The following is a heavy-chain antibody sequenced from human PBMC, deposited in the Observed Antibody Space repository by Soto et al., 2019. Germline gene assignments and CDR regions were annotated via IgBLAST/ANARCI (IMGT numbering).Heavy chain of an antibody. CDR1: GFTFCGYY. J-gene: IGHJ4*02. D-gene: IGHD4-17*01. Sequence: GGALRLSRASSGFTFCGYYLHRNPPGPGKGLEWISYISGNGEVIQYAASARGRFTISRDNAENSVYLEMESLRDEDTALYYCARDVDADFRTDFDYWGRGTLVTVSS. V-gene: IGHV3-11*01. CDR3: ARDVDADFRTDFDY. CDR2: ISGNGEVI.